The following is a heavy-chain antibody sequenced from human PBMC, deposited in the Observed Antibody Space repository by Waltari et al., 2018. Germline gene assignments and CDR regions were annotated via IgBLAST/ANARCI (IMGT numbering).Heavy chain of an antibody. J-gene: IGHJ4*02. CDR2: IQGGNGNT. V-gene: IGHV1-3*01. Sequence: QVYLVQSGAEVKKPGASVKVSCKASGYTFTKYSMHWVRQAPGQGLEGMGWIQGGNGNTKYSKKFQDRLTISKDTAATTVYMELSSLTSEDTAVYYCAKTQYDFWSAYFDYWGQGTLVTVSS. CDR1: GYTFTKYS. D-gene: IGHD3-3*01. CDR3: AKTQYDFWSAYFDY.